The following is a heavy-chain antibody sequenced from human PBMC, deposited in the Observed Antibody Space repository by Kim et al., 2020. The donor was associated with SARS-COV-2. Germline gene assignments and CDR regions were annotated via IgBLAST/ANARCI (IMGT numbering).Heavy chain of an antibody. CDR3: AKDDAPRPQYRRAWDSDY. Sequence: GRFTISRDNSKNTLYLQMNSLRAEDTAVYYCAKDDAPRPQYRRAWDSDYWGQGTLVTVSS. V-gene: IGHV3-23*01. J-gene: IGHJ4*02. D-gene: IGHD6-19*01.